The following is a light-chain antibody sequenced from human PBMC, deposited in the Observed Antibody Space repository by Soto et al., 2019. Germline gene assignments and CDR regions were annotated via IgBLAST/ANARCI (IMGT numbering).Light chain of an antibody. V-gene: IGKV1-17*01. CDR1: QGIRNE. CDR3: QQYYSYPPWT. J-gene: IGKJ1*01. Sequence: DIQMTQSPSSLSASVGDRVTITCRASQGIRNELGWYQQKPGKAPKRLIYAASTLQSGVPSRFSGSGSGTDFTLTISCLQSEDFATYYCQQYYSYPPWTFGQGTKVDIK. CDR2: AAS.